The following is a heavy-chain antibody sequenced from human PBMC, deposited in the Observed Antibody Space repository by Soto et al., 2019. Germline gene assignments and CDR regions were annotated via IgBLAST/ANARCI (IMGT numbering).Heavy chain of an antibody. Sequence: GESLKISCXCSGYTFSNFWIGWVRQLPGKGLEWMGIIYPGDHETRYSPSFHGKVTISRDNAKNSAYLQMNSLRAEDTAVYYCATLARGGPVTLPLDAWGQGTLVTVSS. V-gene: IGHV5-51*01. CDR1: GYTFSNFW. D-gene: IGHD3-10*01. J-gene: IGHJ5*02. CDR3: ATLARGGPVTLPLDA. CDR2: IYPGDHET.